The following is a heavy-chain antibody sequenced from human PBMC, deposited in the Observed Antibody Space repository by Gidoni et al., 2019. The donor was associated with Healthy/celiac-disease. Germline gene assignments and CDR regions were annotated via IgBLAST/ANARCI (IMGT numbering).Heavy chain of an antibody. CDR3: AKDPGYSSGWYPHY. Sequence: QVQLVESGGGVVQPGRSLRLSCAASGFTFSSYGMHWVRQAPGKGLEWVAVISYDGSNKYYADSVKGRFTISRDNSKNTLYLQMNSLRDEDTAVYYCAKDPGYSSGWYPHYWGQGTLVTVSS. CDR1: GFTFSSYG. D-gene: IGHD6-19*01. CDR2: ISYDGSNK. J-gene: IGHJ4*02. V-gene: IGHV3-30*18.